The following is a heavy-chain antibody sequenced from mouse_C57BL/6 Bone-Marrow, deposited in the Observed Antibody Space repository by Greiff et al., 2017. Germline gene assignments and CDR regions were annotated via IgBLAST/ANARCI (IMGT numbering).Heavy chain of an antibody. Sequence: VQLQQSGAELVRPGASVKLSCTASGFNIKDDYMHWVKQRPEQGLEWIGWIDPENGDTEYASKFQGKATITADTSSNTAYLQLSSLTSEDTAVYYCTTLYDGYPWYFDVWGTGTTVTVSS. D-gene: IGHD2-3*01. CDR1: GFNIKDDY. CDR2: IDPENGDT. V-gene: IGHV14-4*01. CDR3: TTLYDGYPWYFDV. J-gene: IGHJ1*03.